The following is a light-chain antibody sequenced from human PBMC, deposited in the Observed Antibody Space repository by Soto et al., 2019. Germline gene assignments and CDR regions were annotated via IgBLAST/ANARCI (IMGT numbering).Light chain of an antibody. Sequence: QSVLPQSPSASASLEASVTLTCTLSSGHSSYTIAWHQQQPEKGPRYLMKVNSDGSHNKGDGIPDRFSGSSSGAERYLTISSVQSEDEADYYCQTWGTGSHVFGTGTKLTVL. J-gene: IGLJ1*01. CDR2: VNSDGSH. CDR3: QTWGTGSHV. V-gene: IGLV4-69*01. CDR1: SGHSSYT.